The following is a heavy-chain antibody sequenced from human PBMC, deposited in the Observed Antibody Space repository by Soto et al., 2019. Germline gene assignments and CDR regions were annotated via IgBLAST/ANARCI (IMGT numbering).Heavy chain of an antibody. D-gene: IGHD2-15*01. CDR2: IYWDDAD. V-gene: IGHV2-5*02. Sequence: QITLKESGPPLVKPTQTLTLTCAFSGFSATSSGVGVAWLRQPPGKALEWLAVIYWDDADQYRPSLNTRLTNFKHPYKHQVVLTVTNMDPVDTATSYFARLFRVALAYYFDYWGQGTLVAVTS. CDR1: GFSATSSGVG. CDR3: ARLFRVALAYYFDY. J-gene: IGHJ4*02.